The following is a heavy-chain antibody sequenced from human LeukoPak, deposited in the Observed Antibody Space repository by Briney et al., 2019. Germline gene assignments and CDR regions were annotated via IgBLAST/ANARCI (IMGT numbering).Heavy chain of an antibody. CDR1: GYTFTRYY. Sequence: GASVKVSCKASGYTFTRYYMHWVRQAPGQGLEWMGWINPNSGGTNYAHKFQGRVTMTRDTSISTAYMELSRLRSDDTAVYYCARDFRRLRFLEWLSSYYYMDVWGKGTTVTVSS. D-gene: IGHD3-3*01. CDR2: INPNSGGT. J-gene: IGHJ6*03. CDR3: ARDFRRLRFLEWLSSYYYMDV. V-gene: IGHV1-2*02.